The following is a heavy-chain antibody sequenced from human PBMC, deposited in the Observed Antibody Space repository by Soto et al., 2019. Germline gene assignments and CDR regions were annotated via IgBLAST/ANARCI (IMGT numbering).Heavy chain of an antibody. CDR3: AREGRRDGYNCCYFDY. V-gene: IGHV3-48*03. J-gene: IGHJ4*02. Sequence: GGSLRLSCASSGFTFSSYEMNLVRQAPGKGLEWVSYISSSGSTIYYADSVKGRFTISRDNAKNSLYLQMNSLRAEDTAVYYCAREGRRDGYNCCYFDYWGQGTLVTVSS. CDR1: GFTFSSYE. D-gene: IGHD5-12*01. CDR2: ISSSGSTI.